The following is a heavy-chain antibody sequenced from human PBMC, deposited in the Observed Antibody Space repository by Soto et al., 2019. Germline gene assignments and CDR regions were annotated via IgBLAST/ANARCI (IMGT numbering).Heavy chain of an antibody. CDR1: GGSISGSY. J-gene: IGHJ4*02. Sequence: KTSETLSLTCSVSGGSISGSYWSLIRQSPGKGLEWLGYVYYTGSTNYSPSLRSRVSISVDTSKNEFSLRLSSVTAADTAVYFCARSVAVPGAHIEYWGQGTQVTVSS. CDR3: ARSVAVPGAHIEY. V-gene: IGHV4-59*01. CDR2: VYYTGST. D-gene: IGHD6-19*01.